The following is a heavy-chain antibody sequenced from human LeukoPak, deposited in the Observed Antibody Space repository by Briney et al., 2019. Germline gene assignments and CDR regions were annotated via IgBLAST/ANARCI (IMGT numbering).Heavy chain of an antibody. CDR1: GFTFSSYS. CDR3: ARDGRFDILTGYKDY. CDR2: ISSSSTYI. Sequence: GGSLRLSCAGSGFTFSSYSMNWVRQAPGKGLEWVASISSSSTYIYYADSVKGRFTISRDNAKSSLFLQMNSLRAEDTAVYYCARDGRFDILTGYKDYWGQGTLVTVSS. V-gene: IGHV3-21*01. J-gene: IGHJ4*02. D-gene: IGHD3-9*01.